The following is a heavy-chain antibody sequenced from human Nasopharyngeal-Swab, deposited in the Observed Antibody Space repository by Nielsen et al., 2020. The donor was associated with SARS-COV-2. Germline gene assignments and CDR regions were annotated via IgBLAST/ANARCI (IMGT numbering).Heavy chain of an antibody. J-gene: IGHJ6*02. CDR2: IIPIFGTA. Sequence: WVRQAPGQGLEWMGGIIPIFGTANYAQKFQGRVTITRDTSASTAYMELSSLRSEDTAVYYCARGSTVSHAYYYYGMDVWGQGTTVTVSS. D-gene: IGHD4-17*01. V-gene: IGHV1-69*05. CDR3: ARGSTVSHAYYYYGMDV.